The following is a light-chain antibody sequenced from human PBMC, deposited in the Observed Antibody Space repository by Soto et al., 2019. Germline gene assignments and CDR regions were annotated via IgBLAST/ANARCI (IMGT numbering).Light chain of an antibody. CDR1: SSNIGSNT. CDR3: AAWDDSMNGPL. J-gene: IGLJ3*02. CDR2: SNN. V-gene: IGLV1-44*01. Sequence: QSVLTQPPSASGTPGQRVTISCSGSSSNIGSNTVNWYQQLPGTAPTLLIYSNNQRPSGVPDRFSGSKSGTSASLAVNGLQYGDEADYYCAAWDDSMNGPLLGGGNKVTVL.